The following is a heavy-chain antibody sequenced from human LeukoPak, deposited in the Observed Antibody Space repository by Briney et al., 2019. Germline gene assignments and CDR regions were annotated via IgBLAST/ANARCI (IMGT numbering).Heavy chain of an antibody. CDR1: GFTFSSYS. V-gene: IGHV3-21*04. J-gene: IGHJ3*02. Sequence: GGSLRLSCAASGFTFSSYSMNWVRQAPGKGLEWVSSISSSSTYIYYADSVKGRFTISRDNAKNSLYLQMNSLRAEDTALYYCAKDSYCSGGSCYYAFDIWGQGTMVTVSS. CDR3: AKDSYCSGGSCYYAFDI. D-gene: IGHD2-15*01. CDR2: ISSSSTYI.